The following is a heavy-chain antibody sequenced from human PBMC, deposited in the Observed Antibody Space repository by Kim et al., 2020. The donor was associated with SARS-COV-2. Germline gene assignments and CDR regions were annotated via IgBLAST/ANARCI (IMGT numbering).Heavy chain of an antibody. J-gene: IGHJ4*02. Sequence: SETLSLTCAVYGGSFSGYYWSWIRQPPGKGLEWIGEINHSGSTNYNPSLKSRVTISVDTSKNQFSLKLSSVTAADTAVYYCARGLSHGGNSDYWGQGTLVTVSS. V-gene: IGHV4-34*01. CDR2: INHSGST. CDR3: ARGLSHGGNSDY. CDR1: GGSFSGYY. D-gene: IGHD2-21*02.